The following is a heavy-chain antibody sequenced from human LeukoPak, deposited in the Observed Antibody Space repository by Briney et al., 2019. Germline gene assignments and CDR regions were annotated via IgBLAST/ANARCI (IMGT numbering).Heavy chain of an antibody. D-gene: IGHD3-3*01. Sequence: PGGSLRLSCAASGFTFSSYGMHWVRQAPGKGLEWVAVISHDGSNKYYADSVRGRFTISRDNSKNTLYLQMDSLRAEDTAVYYCARARSNFWSGYYGGFDYWGQGTLVTVSS. CDR1: GFTFSSYG. CDR3: ARARSNFWSGYYGGFDY. V-gene: IGHV3-30*03. CDR2: ISHDGSNK. J-gene: IGHJ4*02.